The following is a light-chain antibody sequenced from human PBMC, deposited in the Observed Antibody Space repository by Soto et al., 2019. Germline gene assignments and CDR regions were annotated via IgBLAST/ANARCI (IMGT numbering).Light chain of an antibody. CDR1: TSDVGDYNY. CDR2: DVT. J-gene: IGLJ2*01. V-gene: IGLV2-14*01. Sequence: QSALTQPASVSGSPGQSITISCTGTTSDVGDYNYVSWYQQHPGKAPKLMIYDVTNRPSGVSNRFSGSKSDNTASLTISGLQAEDEAEYYCSSHTSSSTVIFGGGTKLTVL. CDR3: SSHTSSSTVI.